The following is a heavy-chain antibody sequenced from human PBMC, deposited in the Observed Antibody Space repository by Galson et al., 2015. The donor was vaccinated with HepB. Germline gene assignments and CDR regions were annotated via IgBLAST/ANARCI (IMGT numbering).Heavy chain of an antibody. CDR3: AKDAGGWWLLSSTMDV. V-gene: IGHV3-30*18. CDR1: GFTFSSYG. CDR2: ISYDGSNK. J-gene: IGHJ6*02. Sequence: SLRLSCAASGFTFSSYGMHWVRQAPGKGLEWVTVISYDGSNKYYADSVKGRFTISRDNSKNTLYLQMNSLSLEDTAVYYCAKDAGGWWLLSSTMDVWGQGTTVTVSS. D-gene: IGHD2-21*02.